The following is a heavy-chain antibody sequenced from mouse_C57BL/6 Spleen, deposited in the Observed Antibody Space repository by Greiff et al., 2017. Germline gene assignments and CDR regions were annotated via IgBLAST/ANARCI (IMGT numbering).Heavy chain of an antibody. Sequence: QVQLQQSGAELVRPGASVTLSCKASGYTFTDYEMHWVKQTPVHGLEWIGAIDPETGGTAYNQKFKGKAILTADKSSSTAYMELRSLTSEDSAVYYCTKYYGSSYEVWFAYWGQGTLVTVSA. J-gene: IGHJ3*01. CDR1: GYTFTDYE. V-gene: IGHV1-15*01. CDR3: TKYYGSSYEVWFAY. D-gene: IGHD1-1*01. CDR2: IDPETGGT.